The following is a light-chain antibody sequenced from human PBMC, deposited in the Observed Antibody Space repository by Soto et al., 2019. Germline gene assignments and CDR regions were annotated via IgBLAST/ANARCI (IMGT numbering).Light chain of an antibody. CDR2: GAS. J-gene: IGKJ1*01. Sequence: EIVLTQSPGTLSLSPGERATLSCRASQRVSSYSVAWYQQRPGQPPSLLISGASTRATGIPDRFSGSGSGTDFTLSISRLEPEDFAVYYCQQYGSPVTFGQGTKVDIK. V-gene: IGKV3-20*01. CDR3: QQYGSPVT. CDR1: QRVSSYS.